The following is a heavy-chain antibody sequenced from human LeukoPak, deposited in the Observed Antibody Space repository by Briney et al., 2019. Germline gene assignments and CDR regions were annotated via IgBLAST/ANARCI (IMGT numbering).Heavy chain of an antibody. CDR1: GFTFRTYG. CDR3: ALRRGGCSGGTCYQYFGY. J-gene: IGHJ4*02. Sequence: GGSLRLSCAASGFTFRTYGMSWVRQAPGAGLEWVSSVSDSGRNTYYADSVKGRFTISRDNAKNSLYLQMNSLRAEDTAVYYCALRRGGCSGGTCYQYFGYWGQGTLVTVSS. CDR2: VSDSGRNT. D-gene: IGHD2-15*01. V-gene: IGHV3-23*01.